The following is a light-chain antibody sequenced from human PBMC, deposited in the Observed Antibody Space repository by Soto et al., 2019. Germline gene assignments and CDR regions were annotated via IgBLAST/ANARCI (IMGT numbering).Light chain of an antibody. Sequence: QSVLTQPASVFGSPRQAITISCTGTSSDIVGYNFVSWYQQHPGKAPKLMIYEVSNRPSGISNRFSGSKSGNTASLTISGLQAEDEADYYCSSYTSSNTLDVFGTGTKVTVL. CDR2: EVS. V-gene: IGLV2-14*01. CDR3: SSYTSSNTLDV. J-gene: IGLJ1*01. CDR1: SSDIVGYNF.